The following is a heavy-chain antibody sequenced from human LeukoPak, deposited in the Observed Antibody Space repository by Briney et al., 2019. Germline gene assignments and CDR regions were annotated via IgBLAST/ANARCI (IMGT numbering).Heavy chain of an antibody. Sequence: GGSLRLSCAASGFIFSDYYLSWIRQAPGKGLEWVAYISSHGTIYYADSVKGRFTISGDNAKNSLYLQMNSLRAEDTAIYSCGREGAGFLGDVFDIWGKEKRVPVFS. CDR1: GFIFSDYY. J-gene: IGHJ3*02. D-gene: IGHD3-16*01. CDR2: ISSHGTI. CDR3: GREGAGFLGDVFDI. V-gene: IGHV3-11*01.